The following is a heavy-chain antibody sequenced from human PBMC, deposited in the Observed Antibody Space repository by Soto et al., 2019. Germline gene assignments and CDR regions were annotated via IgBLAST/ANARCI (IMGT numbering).Heavy chain of an antibody. Sequence: GESLKISCKASGFTFSSYSLGWVRHMPGKGLQWMGNIFSSDSSAKCSPSCVGQVTISVDRSINTAYLQWSSLKASDTAIYYCGTWRGSSWFDYWGPGTLVTVSS. D-gene: IGHD2-2*01. V-gene: IGHV5-51*01. CDR1: GFTFSSYS. CDR3: GTWRGSSWFDY. CDR2: IFSSDSSA. J-gene: IGHJ4*02.